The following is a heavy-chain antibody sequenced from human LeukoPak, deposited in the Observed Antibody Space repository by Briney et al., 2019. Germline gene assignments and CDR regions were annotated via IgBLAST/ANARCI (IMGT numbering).Heavy chain of an antibody. V-gene: IGHV6-1*01. CDR3: ARENHGFVT. CDR1: GNSVSSNSDA. Sequence: SQTLSLTCAISGNSVSSNSDAWNWIRQSPSRGLEWLGRTYYRSKWFNDYAASVKSRITINPDTSKNQFSLHLNSVTPEDTAVYYCARENHGFVTWGQGILVTVSS. J-gene: IGHJ5*02. CDR2: TYYRSKWFN. D-gene: IGHD2-2*03.